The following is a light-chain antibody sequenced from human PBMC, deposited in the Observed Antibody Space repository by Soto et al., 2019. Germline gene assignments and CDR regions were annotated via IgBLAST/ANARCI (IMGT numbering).Light chain of an antibody. CDR3: GSITRSSTAV. Sequence: QSVLSQPASVSGSPGQSITISCTGTSSDVGGFEYVSWYQHQPGKAPKLIIYDVTKRPSGVSNRFSGSKSGNTASLTISGIQAEDEGDYYCGSITRSSTAVFGNGTKV. CDR2: DVT. J-gene: IGLJ1*01. CDR1: SSDVGGFEY. V-gene: IGLV2-14*01.